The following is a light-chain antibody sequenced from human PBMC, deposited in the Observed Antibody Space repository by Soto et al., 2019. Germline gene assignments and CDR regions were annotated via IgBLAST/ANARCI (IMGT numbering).Light chain of an antibody. CDR1: QSVSSN. J-gene: IGKJ5*01. CDR3: QQYHHWLLIT. CDR2: GAS. V-gene: IGKV3-15*01. Sequence: EIVMTQSPATLSVSPGERATLSCRASQSVSSNLAWYQQKPGQAPRLLIYGASTRATGIPARFSGSGSGTEFTLTISSLQSEDFAVYYCQQYHHWLLITFCQGTRPEIK.